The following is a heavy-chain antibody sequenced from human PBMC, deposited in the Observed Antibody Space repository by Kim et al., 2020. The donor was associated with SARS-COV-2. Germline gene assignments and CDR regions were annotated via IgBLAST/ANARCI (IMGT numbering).Heavy chain of an antibody. CDR2: IYYSGST. CDR1: GGSISSGGYS. V-gene: IGHV4-30-2*01. Sequence: SENMSLTCAVSGGSISSGGYSWSWIRQPPGKGLEWIGYIYYSGSTYYNPSLKSRVTISVDRSKNQFSLKLSSVAAADTAVNYCARVVAGSWFDPWGQGTL. CDR3: ARVVAGSWFDP. D-gene: IGHD5-12*01. J-gene: IGHJ5*02.